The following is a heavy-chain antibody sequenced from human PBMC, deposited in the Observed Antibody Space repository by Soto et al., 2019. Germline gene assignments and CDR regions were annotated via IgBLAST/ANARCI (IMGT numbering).Heavy chain of an antibody. CDR3: AFAHNYYRQDYYAMDV. D-gene: IGHD1-26*01. Sequence: ASMKVSYKASGYIFSGYYMFWVRQAPGQGLEWMGWVHCNSGRTSYAQKFQGRVTMTRDTSISTVYMEMSSVRSDDPHAYYCAFAHNYYRQDYYAMDVWGQGTTVTV. CDR1: GYIFSGYY. V-gene: IGHV1-2*02. J-gene: IGHJ6*01. CDR2: VHCNSGRT.